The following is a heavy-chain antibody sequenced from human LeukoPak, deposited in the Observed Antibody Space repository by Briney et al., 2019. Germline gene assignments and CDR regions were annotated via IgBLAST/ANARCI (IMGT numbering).Heavy chain of an antibody. CDR3: ARGAAYYDFWSGYYIGRYYFDY. J-gene: IGHJ4*02. D-gene: IGHD3-3*01. Sequence: PGGTLRLSCAASGFTFSNYEMNWVRQAPGKGLEWVSYISSSGSTIHYADSVKGRFTISRDNAKNSLYLQMNSLRAEDTAVYYCARGAAYYDFWSGYYIGRYYFDYWGQGTLVTVSS. CDR2: ISSSGSTI. CDR1: GFTFSNYE. V-gene: IGHV3-48*03.